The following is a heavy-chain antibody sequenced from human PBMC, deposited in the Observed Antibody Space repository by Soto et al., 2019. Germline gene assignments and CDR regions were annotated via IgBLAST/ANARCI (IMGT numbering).Heavy chain of an antibody. Sequence: QVQLQESGPGLVKPSETLSLTCTVSGGSISPYSWSWIRQPPVKGLEWIGYVYYSGNTNYNPSLESRVTISVDTSRSRFSLNLTSAPAADTAVYYCARKGAAASYAHYYMDVWGRGTAVTVSS. V-gene: IGHV4-59*01. CDR1: GGSISPYS. D-gene: IGHD6-13*01. J-gene: IGHJ6*03. CDR2: VYYSGNT. CDR3: ARKGAAASYAHYYMDV.